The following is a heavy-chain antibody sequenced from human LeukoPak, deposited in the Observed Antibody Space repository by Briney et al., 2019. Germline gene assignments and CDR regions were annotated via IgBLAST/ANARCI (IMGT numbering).Heavy chain of an antibody. CDR1: GFTFSSYA. J-gene: IGHJ4*02. CDR3: VKDYYGSGSYSTDY. Sequence: GGSLRLSCSASGFTFSSYAMHWVRQAPGKGLEYVSAISSNGGSTYYADSGKGRFTISRDNSKNTLYLQMSSLRAEDTAVYYCVKDYYGSGSYSTDYWGQGTLVTVSS. CDR2: ISSNGGST. D-gene: IGHD3-10*01. V-gene: IGHV3-64D*06.